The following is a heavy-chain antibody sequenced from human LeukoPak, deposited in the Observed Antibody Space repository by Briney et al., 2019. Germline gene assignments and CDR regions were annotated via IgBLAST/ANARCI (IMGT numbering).Heavy chain of an antibody. Sequence: GGSLRLSCATSGFTFSNAWMNWVRQAPGKGLEWVGRIRSNSDGGTIDYAVPVKGRFALSRDDSKNTLYLQMNSLQTEDTAVYYCATDFYDTTWGQGTLVTVSS. CDR2: IRSNSDGGTI. J-gene: IGHJ5*02. CDR3: ATDFYDTT. V-gene: IGHV3-15*07. CDR1: GFTFSNAW. D-gene: IGHD3-22*01.